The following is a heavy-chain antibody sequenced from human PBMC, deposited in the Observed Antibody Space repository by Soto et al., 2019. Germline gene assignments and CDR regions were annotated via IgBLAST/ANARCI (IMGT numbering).Heavy chain of an antibody. Sequence: GGSLRLSCAVSGFTFTSYAMTWVRQAPGKGLEWVSAISGSGGSEFYADSVKGRFTISRDNSKNTLYLQMKSLRAEDTALYYCAKGDTTMITGYYAMEVWGQGTTVTAP. D-gene: IGHD5-18*01. CDR1: GFTFTSYA. CDR3: AKGDTTMITGYYAMEV. CDR2: ISGSGGSE. V-gene: IGHV3-23*01. J-gene: IGHJ6*02.